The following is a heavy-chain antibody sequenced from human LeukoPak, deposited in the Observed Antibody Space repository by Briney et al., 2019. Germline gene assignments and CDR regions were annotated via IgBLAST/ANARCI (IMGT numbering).Heavy chain of an antibody. V-gene: IGHV4-61*02. Sequence: KPSQTLSLTCTVSGGSISSGSYYWSWIRQPAGKGLEWIGRIYTSGSTNYNPSLKSRVTISVDTSKNQFSLKLSSVTAADTAVYYCARGDKYSWAADWGQGTMVTVSS. D-gene: IGHD1-26*01. CDR3: ARGDKYSWAAD. J-gene: IGHJ3*01. CDR2: IYTSGST. CDR1: GGSISSGSYY.